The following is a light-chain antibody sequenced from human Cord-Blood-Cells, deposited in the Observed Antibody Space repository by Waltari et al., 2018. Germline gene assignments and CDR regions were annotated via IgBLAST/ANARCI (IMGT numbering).Light chain of an antibody. Sequence: DIQLTQSPSPLSASVGDRVTITCQARQDISNYLNWYQQKPGKAPKLLIYDASNLETGVPSRFSGSGSGTDFTFTISSLQPEDIATYYCQQYDNHPYSFGQGTKLEIK. CDR1: QDISNY. V-gene: IGKV1-33*01. CDR2: DAS. J-gene: IGKJ2*03. CDR3: QQYDNHPYS.